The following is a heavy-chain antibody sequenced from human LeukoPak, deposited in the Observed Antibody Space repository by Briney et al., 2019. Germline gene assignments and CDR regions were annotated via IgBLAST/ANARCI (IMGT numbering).Heavy chain of an antibody. CDR1: GGSISSHY. D-gene: IGHD6-13*01. Sequence: SETLSLTCTVSGGSISSHYWSWIRQPPGKGLEWIGYVYYRGTTNYNPSLRSRVTISVDTSKNQFSLELSSVTAADTAVYYCARHLFRGSSWYLGWFDPWGQGTLVTVSS. CDR2: VYYRGTT. J-gene: IGHJ5*02. V-gene: IGHV4-59*08. CDR3: ARHLFRGSSWYLGWFDP.